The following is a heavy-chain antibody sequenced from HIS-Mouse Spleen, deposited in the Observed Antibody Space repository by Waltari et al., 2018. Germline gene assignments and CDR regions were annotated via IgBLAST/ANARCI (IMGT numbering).Heavy chain of an antibody. J-gene: IGHJ6*02. CDR2: IYYSGST. CDR1: GGSISSSSYY. V-gene: IGHV4-39*07. CDR3: ARDVKESSSTYYYYGMDV. D-gene: IGHD6-6*01. Sequence: QLQLQESGPGLVKPSETLSLTCTVSGGSISSSSYYWGWIRHPPGKGLEWIGSIYYSGSTYYNPSLKSRVTISVDTSKNSLYLQMNSLRAEDTAVYYCARDVKESSSTYYYYGMDVWGQGTTVTVSS.